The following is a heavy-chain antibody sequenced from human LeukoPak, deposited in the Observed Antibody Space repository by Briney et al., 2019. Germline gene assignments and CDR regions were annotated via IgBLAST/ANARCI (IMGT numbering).Heavy chain of an antibody. CDR2: MNPNSGNT. CDR3: ARGTTYYDFWSGYYTGWHYFDY. CDR1: GYTFTSYD. J-gene: IGHJ4*02. Sequence: ASVKVSCKASGYTFTSYDINWVRQATGQGLEWMGWMNPNSGNTGYAQKFQGRVTMTRNTSISTAYMELSSLRSEDTAVYYCARGTTYYDFWSGYYTGWHYFDYWGQGTLVTVSS. V-gene: IGHV1-8*01. D-gene: IGHD3-3*01.